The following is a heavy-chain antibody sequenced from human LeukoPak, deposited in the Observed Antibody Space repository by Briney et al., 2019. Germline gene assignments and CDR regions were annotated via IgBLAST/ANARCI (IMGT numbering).Heavy chain of an antibody. CDR3: AGMVTSTYYFDY. CDR2: IYYSGST. V-gene: IGHV4-61*01. Sequence: SETLSLTCTVSGGSVSSDSYYWSWLRQPPGKGLEWIGHIYYSGSTNYKPSLKSRVTISVDTSKNQFSLKVSSVTAADTAVYYCAGMVTSTYYFDYWGQGTLVTVSS. D-gene: IGHD4-23*01. J-gene: IGHJ4*02. CDR1: GGSVSSDSYY.